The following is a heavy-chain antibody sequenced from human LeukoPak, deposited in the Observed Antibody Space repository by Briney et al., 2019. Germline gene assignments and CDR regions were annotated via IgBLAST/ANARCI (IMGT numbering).Heavy chain of an antibody. Sequence: ASVKVSCKASGYTFTGYYMHWVRQAPGQGLEWMGWINPNSGGTNYAQKFQGRVTMTRDTSISTAYMELSRLRSDGTAVYYCARDRSSGSLYFDYWGQGTLVTVSS. CDR1: GYTFTGYY. CDR2: INPNSGGT. V-gene: IGHV1-2*02. CDR3: ARDRSSGSLYFDY. J-gene: IGHJ4*02. D-gene: IGHD1-26*01.